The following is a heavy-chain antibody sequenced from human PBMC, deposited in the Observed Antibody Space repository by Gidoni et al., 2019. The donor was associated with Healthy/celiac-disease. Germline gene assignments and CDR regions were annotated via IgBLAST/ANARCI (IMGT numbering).Heavy chain of an antibody. D-gene: IGHD7-27*01. CDR2: ISSNGGST. Sequence: EVQLVESGGGLVQPGGSLRLSCSASGFTFSRYAMHWVRQAPGKGLEYVSAISSNGGSTYYADAVKGRFTISRDNSKNTLYLQMSSLRAEDTAVYYCVKLPGSGHDYWGQGTLVTVSS. CDR3: VKLPGSGHDY. CDR1: GFTFSRYA. V-gene: IGHV3-64D*06. J-gene: IGHJ4*02.